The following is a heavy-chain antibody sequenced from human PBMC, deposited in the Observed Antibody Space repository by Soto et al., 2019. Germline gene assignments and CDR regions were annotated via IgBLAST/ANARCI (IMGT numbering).Heavy chain of an antibody. CDR1: GFTFSSYG. V-gene: IGHV3-30*18. J-gene: IGHJ4*02. D-gene: IGHD1-7*01. CDR2: ISYDGSNK. CDR3: AKDGGITGTLPLEY. Sequence: PGGSLRLSCAASGFTFSSYGMHWVRQAPGKGLEWVAVISYDGSNKYYADSVKGRFTISRDNSKDTLYLQMNSLRAEDTAVYYCAKDGGITGTLPLEYWGQGTLVTVSS.